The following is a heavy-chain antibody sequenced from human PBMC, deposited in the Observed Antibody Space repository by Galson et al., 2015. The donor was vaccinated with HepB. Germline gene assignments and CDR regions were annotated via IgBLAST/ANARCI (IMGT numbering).Heavy chain of an antibody. CDR3: ARVGYYDFWSGYYTDYYYGMDV. V-gene: IGHV1-18*04. Sequence: SVKVSCKASGYTFTSYGISWVRQAPGQGLEWMGWISAYNGNTNYAQKLQGRVTMTTDTSTSTAYMELRSLRSDDTAVYYCARVGYYDFWSGYYTDYYYGMDVWGQGTTVTVSS. D-gene: IGHD3-3*01. CDR1: GYTFTSYG. CDR2: ISAYNGNT. J-gene: IGHJ6*02.